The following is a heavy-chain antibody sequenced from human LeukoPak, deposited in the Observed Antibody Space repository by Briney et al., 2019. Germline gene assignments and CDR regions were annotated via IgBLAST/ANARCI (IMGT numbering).Heavy chain of an antibody. J-gene: IGHJ3*02. D-gene: IGHD6-13*01. Sequence: PSETLSLTCTVSGGSISGSTYYWGWIRQPPGKGLEWIATIHYSGSTYYNPSLKSRVTIAVDTSKNQFSLKLTPVTAADTAVYYCAKHRAADPSEAFDIWGQGTMVTVSS. V-gene: IGHV4-39*01. CDR1: GGSISGSTYY. CDR2: IHYSGST. CDR3: AKHRAADPSEAFDI.